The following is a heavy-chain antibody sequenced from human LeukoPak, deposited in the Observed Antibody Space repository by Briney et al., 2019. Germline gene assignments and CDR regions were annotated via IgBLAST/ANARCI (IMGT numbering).Heavy chain of an antibody. Sequence: GGSLRLSCAASGFTFSNAWMSWVRQAPGKGLERVGRNKSKTDGMPPSYAAPVKGNFPIQSDDSKNTLYLQMKGLETEDTAVYYCTTASVTMVRGVINPDAFDVWGLGTMVIVSS. D-gene: IGHD3-10*01. V-gene: IGHV3-15*01. CDR2: NKSKTDGMPP. CDR3: TTASVTMVRGVINPDAFDV. CDR1: GFTFSNAW. J-gene: IGHJ3*01.